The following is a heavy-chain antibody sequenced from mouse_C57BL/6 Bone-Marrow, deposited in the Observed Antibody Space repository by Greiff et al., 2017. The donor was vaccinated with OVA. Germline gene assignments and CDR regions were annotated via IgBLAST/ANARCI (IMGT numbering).Heavy chain of an antibody. CDR2: IYPRDGST. V-gene: IGHV1-85*01. D-gene: IGHD2-5*01. CDR1: GYTFTSYD. Sequence: QVQLQQSGPELVKPGASVKLSCKASGYTFTSYDINWVKQRPGQGLEWIGWIYPRDGSTKYNEKFKGKATLTVDTSSSTAYMELHSLTSEDSAVYFCYYYSSRAWFAYWGQGTLVTVSA. J-gene: IGHJ3*01. CDR3: YYYSSRAWFAY.